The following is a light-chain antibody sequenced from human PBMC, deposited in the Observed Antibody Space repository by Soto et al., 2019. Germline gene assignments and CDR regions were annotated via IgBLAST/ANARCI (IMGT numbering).Light chain of an antibody. Sequence: DIHLTQSPSSLSASVGDRFTITCRASQAITNNLAWYQQKPGNPPKLLIYEESTLHSGVPSRFSGRKVGTQFILTIDSLQPEDFATYYCQQVKSYPRTFGGGTKV. CDR2: EES. V-gene: IGKV1-9*01. CDR1: QAITNN. J-gene: IGKJ4*01. CDR3: QQVKSYPRT.